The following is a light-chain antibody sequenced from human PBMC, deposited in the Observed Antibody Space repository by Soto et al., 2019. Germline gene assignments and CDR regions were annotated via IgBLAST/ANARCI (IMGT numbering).Light chain of an antibody. CDR1: SSDIGGYNF. J-gene: IGLJ2*01. Sequence: QSALTQPASVSGSPGQSITISCTGTSSDIGGYNFVSWYQQRPGKAPKLLIYDISNRPSGFSNRFSGSKSGNTASLAISGLQAEDEADYYCSSHTSSNTLVFGGGTKVTVL. V-gene: IGLV2-14*01. CDR2: DIS. CDR3: SSHTSSNTLV.